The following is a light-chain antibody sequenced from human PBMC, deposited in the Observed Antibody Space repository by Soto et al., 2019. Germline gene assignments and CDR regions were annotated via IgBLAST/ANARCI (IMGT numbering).Light chain of an antibody. Sequence: DIQMTQSPSSLSASVGDRVTITCRASQSISGYLSWYYQRPGKAPKLLISAASTLQSGVPSRFSGSGSGTDFTLPISSLEPEDSATYYCRQRYTGPYTFGQGTKLEVK. V-gene: IGKV1-39*01. J-gene: IGKJ2*01. CDR2: AAS. CDR1: QSISGY. CDR3: RQRYTGPYT.